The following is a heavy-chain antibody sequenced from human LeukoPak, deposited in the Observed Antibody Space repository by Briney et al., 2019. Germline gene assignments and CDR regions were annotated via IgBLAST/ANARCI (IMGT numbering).Heavy chain of an antibody. J-gene: IGHJ6*02. CDR3: ARDSYASYYYYGMDV. CDR2: IYYSGST. Sequence: SSETLSLTCTVSGGSISSYYWSWIRQPPRKGLEWIGYIYYSGSTNYNPSLKSRVTISVDTSKNQFSLKLSSVTAADTAVYYCARDSYASYYYYGMDVWGQGTTVTVSS. D-gene: IGHD2-2*01. V-gene: IGHV4-59*01. CDR1: GGSISSYY.